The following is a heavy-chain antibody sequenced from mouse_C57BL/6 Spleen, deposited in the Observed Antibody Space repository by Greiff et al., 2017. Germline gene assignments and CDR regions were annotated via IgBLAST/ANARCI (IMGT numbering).Heavy chain of an antibody. CDR1: GYTFTGYW. D-gene: IGHD2-3*01. CDR3: ARKGLGWFSFAY. CDR2: ILPGSGST. Sequence: QVQLQQSGAELMKPGASVKLSCKATGYTFTGYWIEWVKQRPGHGLEWIGEILPGSGSTNYNEKFKGKATFTAATSSNPAYMQLSSLTTEDSAIYYCARKGLGWFSFAYWGQGTLVTVSA. V-gene: IGHV1-9*01. J-gene: IGHJ3*01.